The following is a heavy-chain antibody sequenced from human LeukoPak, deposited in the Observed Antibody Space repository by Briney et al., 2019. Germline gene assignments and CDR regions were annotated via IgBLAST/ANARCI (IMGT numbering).Heavy chain of an antibody. CDR2: IYSGGST. Sequence: GGSLRLSCAASGFTFSSYGMHWVRQAPGKGLEWVSVIYSGGSTYYADSVKGRFTISRDNSKNTLYLQMNSLRAEDTAVYYCARARLSVAGVYFDYWGQGTLVTVSS. CDR1: GFTFSSYG. CDR3: ARARLSVAGVYFDY. D-gene: IGHD6-19*01. J-gene: IGHJ4*02. V-gene: IGHV3-53*01.